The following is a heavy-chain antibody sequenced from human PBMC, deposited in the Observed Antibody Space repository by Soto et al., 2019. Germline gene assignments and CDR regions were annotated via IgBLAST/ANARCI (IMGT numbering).Heavy chain of an antibody. CDR2: IYPGDSDT. CDR3: ARRRQDYVWGTYRDTGLDY. CDR1: GYSFTSYW. Sequence: PGESLKICCKGSGYSFTSYWIGWVRQMPGKGLEWMGIIYPGDSDTRYSPSFQGQVTISADKSISTAYLQWSSLKASDTAMYYCARRRQDYVWGTYRDTGLDYWGQGTVVTVSS. V-gene: IGHV5-51*01. D-gene: IGHD3-16*02. J-gene: IGHJ4*02.